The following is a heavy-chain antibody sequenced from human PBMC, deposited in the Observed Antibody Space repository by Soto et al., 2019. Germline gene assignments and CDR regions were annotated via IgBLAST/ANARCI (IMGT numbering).Heavy chain of an antibody. D-gene: IGHD3-10*01. CDR3: ARGCLLLIR. Sequence: EVHLVESGGGLVQPGGSLRLSCAASGFTFSSYWMSWVRQAPGRGLEWMANIKYDGSEKYYVDSVKGRFTISRDNAKNSLYLQMNSLRAEDTAVYYCARGCLLLIRWGQGTLVTVSS. V-gene: IGHV3-7*01. CDR2: IKYDGSEK. J-gene: IGHJ4*02. CDR1: GFTFSSYW.